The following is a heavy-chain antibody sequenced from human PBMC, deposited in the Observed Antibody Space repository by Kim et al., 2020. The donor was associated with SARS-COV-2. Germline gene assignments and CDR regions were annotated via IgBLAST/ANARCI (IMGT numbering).Heavy chain of an antibody. CDR1: GGSLSSYY. Sequence: SETLSLTCTVSGGSLSSYYWSWVRQPPGKGLEWIGNIHYTGSTYYNPSLKSRVTISLDTSRNQFSLKLSPVTATDTAMSYCARYTDYCGSNSCARWFDS. V-gene: IGHV4-59*01. CDR3: ARYTDYCGSNSCARWFDS. J-gene: IGHJ5*01. CDR2: IHYTGST. D-gene: IGHD2-2*01.